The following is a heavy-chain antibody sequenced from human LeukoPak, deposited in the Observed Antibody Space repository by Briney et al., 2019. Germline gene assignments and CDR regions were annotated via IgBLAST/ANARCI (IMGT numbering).Heavy chain of an antibody. CDR3: ASCCGGSSCYSGGCYFDK. CDR1: GLIVSNNY. CDR2: IFSETNT. V-gene: IGHV3-53*01. J-gene: IGHJ4*02. D-gene: IGHD2-15*01. Sequence: GGSLRLSCAASGLIVSNNYMAWVRQAPGKGLEWVSVIFSETNTYSADSMRGRFTVSRDQSKNTLYLEMNNLRAEDTAVYYCASCCGGSSCYSGGCYFDKWGQGTLVTVSS.